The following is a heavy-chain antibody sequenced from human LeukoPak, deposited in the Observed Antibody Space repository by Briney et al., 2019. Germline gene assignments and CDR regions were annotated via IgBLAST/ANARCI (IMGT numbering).Heavy chain of an antibody. CDR1: GGSISSYY. CDR3: ARRPGGATFDY. Sequence: SETLSLTCTVSGGSISSYYWSWIRQPPGKGLEWIEYIYYSGSTNYNPSLKSRVTISVDTSKNQFSLKLSSVTAADTAVYYCARRPGGATFDYWGQGTLVTVSS. J-gene: IGHJ4*02. V-gene: IGHV4-59*08. CDR2: IYYSGST. D-gene: IGHD3-16*01.